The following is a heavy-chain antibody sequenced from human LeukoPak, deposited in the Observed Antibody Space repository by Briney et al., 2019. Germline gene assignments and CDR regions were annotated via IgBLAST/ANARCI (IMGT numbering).Heavy chain of an antibody. CDR2: IKQDGSQ. J-gene: IGHJ4*02. CDR3: ARGPDFGDRLDYFDY. CDR1: GFTFSMHW. Sequence: GGSLRLSCAASGFTFSMHWMGWVRQAPGKGLEWVANIKQDGSQYYVDSVKGRFFISRDNAKNSVSLQMNSLTVEDKAVYYCARGPDFGDRLDYFDYWGQGTLVTVS. V-gene: IGHV3-7*01. D-gene: IGHD4-17*01.